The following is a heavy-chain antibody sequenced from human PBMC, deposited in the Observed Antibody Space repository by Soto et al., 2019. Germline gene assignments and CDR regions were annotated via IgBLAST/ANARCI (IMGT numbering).Heavy chain of an antibody. J-gene: IGHJ2*01. CDR1: GGSISSSSYY. D-gene: IGHD4-17*01. V-gene: IGHV4-39*01. CDR2: IYYSGST. Sequence: QLQLQESGPGLVKPSETLSLTCTVSGGSISSSSYYWGWIRQPPGKGLEWIGSIYYSGSTYYNPSLKSRVTISVDTSKNQFSLKLSSVTAADTAVYYCAIFYGDYLYWYFDLWGRGTLVTVSS. CDR3: AIFYGDYLYWYFDL.